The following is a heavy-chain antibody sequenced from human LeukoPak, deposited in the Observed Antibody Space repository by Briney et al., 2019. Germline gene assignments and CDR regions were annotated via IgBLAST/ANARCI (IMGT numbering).Heavy chain of an antibody. CDR3: ARQGPPTQQRRRNKYGYMGRVTAAGTFDY. J-gene: IGHJ4*02. D-gene: IGHD6-13*01. CDR2: INHSGST. V-gene: IGHV4-39*01. Sequence: KPSETLSLTCTVSGGSISSGDYYWSWIRQPPGKGLEWIGEINHSGSTNYNPSLKSRVTISVDTSKNQFSLKMSSVTAADTAVYYCARQGPPTQQRRRNKYGYMGRVTAAGTFDYWGQGNLVTVSS. CDR1: GGSISSGDYY.